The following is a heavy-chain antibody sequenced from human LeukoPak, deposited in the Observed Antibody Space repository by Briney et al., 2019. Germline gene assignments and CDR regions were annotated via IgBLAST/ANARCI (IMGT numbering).Heavy chain of an antibody. V-gene: IGHV4-34*01. J-gene: IGHJ4*02. CDR1: GGSFSGYY. CDR3: ARGGRLTGTTALLDS. Sequence: PSETLSLTCAVYGGSFSGYYWSWIRQPPGKGLEWIGEINRSGSTNYNPSLKSRVTISVDTSNNQFSLKLSSVTAADTAVYYCARGGRLTGTTALLDSWAQGALVTVSS. CDR2: INRSGST. D-gene: IGHD1-7*01.